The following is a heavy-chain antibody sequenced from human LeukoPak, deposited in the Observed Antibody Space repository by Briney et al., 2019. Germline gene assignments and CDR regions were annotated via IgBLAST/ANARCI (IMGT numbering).Heavy chain of an antibody. CDR2: INSDASTI. Sequence: GGSLRLSCAASGLTFNSDWMHGVRQVPWKGLVWVSRINSDASTINYADSVKGRFTISRDNAKNTLYLQMNNLRAEDTAVYYCAREDCTIGAVCSSLLDHWGRGTLVTVSS. V-gene: IGHV3-74*01. CDR1: GLTFNSDW. J-gene: IGHJ4*02. CDR3: AREDCTIGAVCSSLLDH. D-gene: IGHD2-8*01.